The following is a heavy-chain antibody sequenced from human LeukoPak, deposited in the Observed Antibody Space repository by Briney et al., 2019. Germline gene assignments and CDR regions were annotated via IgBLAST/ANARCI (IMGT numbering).Heavy chain of an antibody. D-gene: IGHD6-13*01. CDR3: ARGDGQGIAAAGLFDY. V-gene: IGHV3-30*04. CDR1: GFTFSSYA. Sequence: GRSLRLSCAASGFTFSSYAMHWVRQAPGKGLEWVAVISYDGSNKYYADSVKGRFTISRDNSKNTLYLQMNSLRAEDTAVYYCARGDGQGIAAAGLFDYWGLGTLVTVSS. J-gene: IGHJ4*02. CDR2: ISYDGSNK.